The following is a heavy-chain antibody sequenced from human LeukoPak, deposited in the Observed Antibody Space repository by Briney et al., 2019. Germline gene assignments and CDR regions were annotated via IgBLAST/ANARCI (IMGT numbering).Heavy chain of an antibody. Sequence: SSVKVSCKASGGTFSSYAISWVRQAPGQGLEWMGGINHIFGTANYAQKFQGRVTITADESASTAYMELSSLRSEDTAVYYCARLLSSSQPGDFDYWGQGTLVTVSS. D-gene: IGHD6-13*01. CDR2: INHIFGTA. CDR3: ARLLSSSQPGDFDY. V-gene: IGHV1-69*13. J-gene: IGHJ4*02. CDR1: GGTFSSYA.